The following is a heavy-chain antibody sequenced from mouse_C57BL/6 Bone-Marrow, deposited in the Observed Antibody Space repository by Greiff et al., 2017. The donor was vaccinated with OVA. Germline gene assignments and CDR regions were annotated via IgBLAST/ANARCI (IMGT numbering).Heavy chain of an antibody. CDR3: ARRARRFDY. Sequence: EVMLVESGGDLVKPGGSLKLSCAASGFTFSSYGMSWVRQTPDKRLEWVATISSGGSYTYYPDSVKGRFTISRDNAKNTLYLQMSSLKSEDTARYYCARRARRFDYWGQGTTLTVSS. CDR1: GFTFSSYG. J-gene: IGHJ2*01. V-gene: IGHV5-6*02. CDR2: ISSGGSYT.